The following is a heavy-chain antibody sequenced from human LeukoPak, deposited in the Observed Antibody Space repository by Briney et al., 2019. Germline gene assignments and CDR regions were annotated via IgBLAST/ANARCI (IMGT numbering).Heavy chain of an antibody. CDR2: IVVGSGNT. CDR1: GFTFTSSA. CDR3: AADLKYYDSSGSGDY. V-gene: IGHV1-58*02. J-gene: IGHJ4*02. Sequence: VASVKVSCKASGFTFTSSAMQWVRQARGQRLEWIGWIVVGSGNTNYAQKFQERVTITRDMSTSTAYMELTSLRSEDTAVYYCAADLKYYDSSGSGDYWGQGTLVTVSS. D-gene: IGHD3-22*01.